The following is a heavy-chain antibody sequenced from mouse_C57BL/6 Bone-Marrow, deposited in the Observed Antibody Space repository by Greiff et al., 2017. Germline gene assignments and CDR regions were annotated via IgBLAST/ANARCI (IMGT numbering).Heavy chain of an antibody. CDR1: GYTFTSYT. Sequence: VQLQQSGAELARPGASVKMSCKASGYTFTSYTMHWVKQRPGQGLEWIGYINPSSGYTKYNQKFKDKATLTADKSSSTAYMRLSSLTSEDSAVYYCASWDALYYAMDYWGQGTSVTVSS. D-gene: IGHD4-1*01. CDR3: ASWDALYYAMDY. V-gene: IGHV1-4*01. J-gene: IGHJ4*01. CDR2: INPSSGYT.